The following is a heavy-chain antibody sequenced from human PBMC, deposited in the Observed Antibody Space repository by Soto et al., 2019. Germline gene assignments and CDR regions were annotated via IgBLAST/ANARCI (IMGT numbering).Heavy chain of an antibody. Sequence: SETLSLTCTVSGGSINNGDYYWNWIRQHPEKGLEWMGYIDYRGTTFYSPSLKSRIIISVDTSKNQFSLKLSSVTAADTAVYYCARDAPGAAPYWGQGTLVTVSS. V-gene: IGHV4-31*03. CDR2: IDYRGTT. J-gene: IGHJ4*02. D-gene: IGHD6-13*01. CDR1: GGSINNGDYY. CDR3: ARDAPGAAPY.